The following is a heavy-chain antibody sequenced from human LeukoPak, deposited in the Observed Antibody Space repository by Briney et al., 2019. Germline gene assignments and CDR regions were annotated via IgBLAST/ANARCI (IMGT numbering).Heavy chain of an antibody. CDR3: ARRVAAAGTRFFDP. J-gene: IGHJ5*02. CDR2: IYQSGST. CDR1: GYSISSGYY. D-gene: IGHD6-13*01. V-gene: IGHV4-38-2*02. Sequence: SETLSLTCTVSGYSISSGYYWGWIRQPPGKGLEWIGTIYQSGSTYYNPSLKSRVIISVDTSKNQFSLRLSSVTAADTAVYYCARRVAAAGTRFFDPWGQGNLVTVSS.